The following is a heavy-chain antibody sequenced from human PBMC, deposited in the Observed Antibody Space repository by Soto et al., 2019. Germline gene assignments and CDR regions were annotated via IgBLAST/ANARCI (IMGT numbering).Heavy chain of an antibody. J-gene: IGHJ6*02. V-gene: IGHV4-31*03. CDR2: IYYTGSI. D-gene: IGHD3-10*01. Sequence: QVQLQESGPGLVKTSQTLSLTCTVSGGSISSGGYYWTWIRQHPGKGLAWIGYIYYTGSIYYNPAPKSRVTISVDTAKNQFALKLSSVTAADTAVYYCARDLRFRGFYGMDVWGQGTTVTVSS. CDR1: GGSISSGGYY. CDR3: ARDLRFRGFYGMDV.